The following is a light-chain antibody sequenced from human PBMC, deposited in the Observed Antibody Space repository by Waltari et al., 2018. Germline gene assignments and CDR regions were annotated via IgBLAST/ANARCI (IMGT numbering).Light chain of an antibody. CDR1: QSLLHSKGYNY. J-gene: IGKJ3*01. CDR3: MQALQTPFT. CDR2: LGS. Sequence: DIVMTQSPLSLPVTPGEPASISCRSSQSLLHSKGYNYLDWYLQKPGQSPQLLIYLGSTRASGVPDRFSGSGSGTDFTLKISRVEAEDVGVYYCMQALQTPFTFGPGTKVDIK. V-gene: IGKV2-28*01.